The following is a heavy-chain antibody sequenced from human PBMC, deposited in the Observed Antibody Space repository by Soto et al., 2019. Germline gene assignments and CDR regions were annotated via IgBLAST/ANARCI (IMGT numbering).Heavy chain of an antibody. CDR1: GFTFSDYY. Sequence: PGGSLRLSCAASGFTFSDYYMSWIRQAPGKGLEWVSYISSSGSTIYYADPVKGRFTISRDNAKNSLYLQMNSLRAEDTAVYYCARAQGNDSYYYGMDVWGQGTTVTVSS. D-gene: IGHD1-1*01. CDR2: ISSSGSTI. V-gene: IGHV3-11*01. CDR3: ARAQGNDSYYYGMDV. J-gene: IGHJ6*02.